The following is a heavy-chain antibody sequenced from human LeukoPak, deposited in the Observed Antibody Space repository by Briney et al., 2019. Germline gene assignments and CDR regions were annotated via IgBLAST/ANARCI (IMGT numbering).Heavy chain of an antibody. J-gene: IGHJ3*02. CDR1: GYTFSNFD. V-gene: IGHV1-46*01. D-gene: IGHD2-8*01. CDR3: ARDGLYCTNGVCSSDI. Sequence: ASVKVSCKASGYTFSNFDINWVRQATGQGLEWMGKINPSSGGTGYAQKFQGRVTMTRDTSTSTVYMELTSLRSEDTAVYYCARDGLYCTNGVCSSDIWGQGTLVTVSS. CDR2: INPSSGGT.